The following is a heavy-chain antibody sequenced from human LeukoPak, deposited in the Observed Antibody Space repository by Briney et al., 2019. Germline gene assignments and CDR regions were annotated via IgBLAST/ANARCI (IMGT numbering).Heavy chain of an antibody. CDR1: GYTFTSYG. Sequence: ASVKVSCKASGYTFTSYGISWVRQAPGQGLEWMGWISAYNGNTNYAQKLQGRVTMTTDTSTSTAYMELRSLRSDDTAVYYCARGAYDSSGYYPLHFDFWGQRPGVTVSS. D-gene: IGHD3-22*01. CDR2: ISAYNGNT. V-gene: IGHV1-18*01. J-gene: IGHJ4*02. CDR3: ARGAYDSSGYYPLHFDF.